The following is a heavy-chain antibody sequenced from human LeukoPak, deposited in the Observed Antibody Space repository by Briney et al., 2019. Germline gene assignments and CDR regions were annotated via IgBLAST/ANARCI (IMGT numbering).Heavy chain of an antibody. CDR2: IYYSGST. CDR3: ARSSESYDSSGYYSYYFDY. V-gene: IGHV4-61*01. CDR1: GDSISSGSYY. J-gene: IGHJ4*02. Sequence: PSETLSLTCTVSGDSISSGSYYWSWIRQPPGEGLEWIGYIYYSGSTNYSPSLRSRVTISVDTSKNQFSLRLSSVTAADTAVYYCARSSESYDSSGYYSYYFDYWGQGTLVTVSS. D-gene: IGHD3-22*01.